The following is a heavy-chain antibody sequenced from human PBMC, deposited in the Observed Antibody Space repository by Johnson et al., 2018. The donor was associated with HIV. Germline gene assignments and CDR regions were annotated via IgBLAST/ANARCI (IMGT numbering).Heavy chain of an antibody. CDR1: GFTVSSNY. Sequence: VQLVESGGGLVQPGGSLRLSCAASGFTVSSNYMNWVRQAPGKGLEWVSVLYSGGSTYYADFVKDRFIISRDNSENTLFLQMNSLRAEDTAVYYCARERSIAASPAFDIWGQGTMVTVSS. CDR2: LYSGGST. V-gene: IGHV3-66*01. D-gene: IGHD6-6*01. J-gene: IGHJ3*02. CDR3: ARERSIAASPAFDI.